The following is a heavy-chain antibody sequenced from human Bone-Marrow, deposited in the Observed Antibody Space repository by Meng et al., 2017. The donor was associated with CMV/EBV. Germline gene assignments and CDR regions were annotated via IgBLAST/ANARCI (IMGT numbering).Heavy chain of an antibody. D-gene: IGHD6-6*01. V-gene: IGHV4-39*07. CDR3: ARGAARQDY. CDR2: INHSGST. Sequence: SETLSLTCTVSGGSISSSSYYWGWIRQPPGKGLEWIGEINHSGSTNYNPSLKSRVTISVDTSKNQFSLKLSSVTAADTAVYYCARGAARQDYWGQGTLVTVSS. CDR1: GGSISSSSYY. J-gene: IGHJ4*02.